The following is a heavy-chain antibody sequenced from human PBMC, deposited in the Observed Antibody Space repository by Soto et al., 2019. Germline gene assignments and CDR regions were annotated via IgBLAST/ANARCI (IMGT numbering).Heavy chain of an antibody. V-gene: IGHV1-8*01. J-gene: IGHJ4*02. D-gene: IGHD2-15*01. CDR1: GYTFTNSD. CDR2: MNPDSGHA. Sequence: QVQLVQSGAELKKPVASVKVSCKASGYTFTNSDINWVRQAPGQGLEWMGWMNPDSGHAAYAQKFQGRVTLTTSTSTSTVYMEMRSLGSEDTAVYYCARRPHCSGGICYYGLDNWGQGTLVTVSS. CDR3: ARRPHCSGGICYYGLDN.